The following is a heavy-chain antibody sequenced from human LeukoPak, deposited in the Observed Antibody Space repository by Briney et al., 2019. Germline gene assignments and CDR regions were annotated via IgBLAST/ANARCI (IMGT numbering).Heavy chain of an antibody. Sequence: SETLSLTCAVYGGSFRGYYWSWIRKPPGKGLGWFGEINHSGSTNYNPSLKSRVTISVDTSKNQFSLKLSSVTAADTAVYYCARGWYGDYVYYYGMDVWGQGTTVTVSS. D-gene: IGHD4-17*01. J-gene: IGHJ6*02. CDR1: GGSFRGYY. V-gene: IGHV4-34*01. CDR2: INHSGST. CDR3: ARGWYGDYVYYYGMDV.